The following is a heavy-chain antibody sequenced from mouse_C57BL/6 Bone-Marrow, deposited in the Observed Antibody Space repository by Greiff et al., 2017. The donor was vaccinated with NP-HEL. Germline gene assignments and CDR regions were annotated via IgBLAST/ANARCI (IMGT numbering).Heavy chain of an antibody. CDR3: ARGLVWFAY. D-gene: IGHD4-1*01. Sequence: EVQVVESGGGLVKPGGSLKLSCAASGFTFSSYAMSWVRQTPEKRLEWVATISDGGSYTYYPDNVKGRFTISRDNAKNNLYLQMSHLKSEDTAMYYCARGLVWFAYWGQGTLVTVSA. J-gene: IGHJ3*01. CDR1: GFTFSSYA. V-gene: IGHV5-4*01. CDR2: ISDGGSYT.